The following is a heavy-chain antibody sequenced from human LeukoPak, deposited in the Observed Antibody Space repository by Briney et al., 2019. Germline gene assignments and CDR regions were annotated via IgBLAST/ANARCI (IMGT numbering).Heavy chain of an antibody. CDR1: GYTFTSYD. D-gene: IGHD3-3*01. V-gene: IGHV1-8*01. CDR3: ARAVRGEWLFSDVSGNFDY. J-gene: IGHJ4*02. Sequence: ASVKVSCKASGYTFTSYDINWVRQAAGQGLEWMGWMNPHSANAGYAQKFQGRVTMTRDTSISTAYMELSSLRSDDTAVYYCARAVRGEWLFSDVSGNFDYWGQGTLVTVSS. CDR2: MNPHSANA.